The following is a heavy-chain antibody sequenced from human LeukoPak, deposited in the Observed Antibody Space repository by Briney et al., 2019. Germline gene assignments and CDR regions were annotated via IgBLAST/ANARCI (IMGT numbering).Heavy chain of an antibody. Sequence: SETLSLTCAVYGGSFSGYYWSWIRQPPGKGLEWIGEINHSGSTNYNPSLKSRVTISVDTSKNQFSLKLSSVTAADTAVYYCARRRYFDYWGQGTLVTVSS. CDR2: INHSGST. J-gene: IGHJ4*02. CDR3: ARRRYFDY. V-gene: IGHV4-34*01. CDR1: GGSFSGYY.